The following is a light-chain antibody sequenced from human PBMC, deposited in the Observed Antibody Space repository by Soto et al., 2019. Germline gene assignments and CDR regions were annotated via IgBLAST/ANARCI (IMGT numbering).Light chain of an antibody. CDR1: SSNIGSNT. Sequence: QAVLTQPPSASGTPGESVTISCSGSSSNIGSNTVNWYQQLPGTAPKLLIYSNNQRPSGVPDRFSGSKSGTSASLAISGLQSEDEADYSGAAWNDTLTVYVFVTGT. J-gene: IGLJ1*01. CDR3: AAWNDTLTVYV. CDR2: SNN. V-gene: IGLV1-44*01.